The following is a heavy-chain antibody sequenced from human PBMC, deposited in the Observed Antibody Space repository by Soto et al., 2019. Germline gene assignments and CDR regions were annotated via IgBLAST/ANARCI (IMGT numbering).Heavy chain of an antibody. D-gene: IGHD2-15*01. V-gene: IGHV3-48*01. J-gene: IGHJ6*03. Sequence: GGSLRLSCAASGFTFSSYSMNWVRQAPGKGLEWASYISSSSSTIYYADSVKGRFTISRDNAKNSLYLQMNSLRAEDTAVYYCARSPRSTYCSGGSCYSKYYYYYMDVWGKGTTVTV. CDR2: ISSSSSTI. CDR1: GFTFSSYS. CDR3: ARSPRSTYCSGGSCYSKYYYYYMDV.